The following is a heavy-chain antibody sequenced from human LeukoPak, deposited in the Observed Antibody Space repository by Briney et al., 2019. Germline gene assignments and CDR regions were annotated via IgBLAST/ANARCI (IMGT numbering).Heavy chain of an antibody. Sequence: SETLSLTCTVSGGSISSYYWSWIRQPPGKGLEWIGYIYYSGSTNYNPSLKSRVTISVDTSKNQFSLKLSSVTAADTAVYYCARLNDYGDYGGAFDIWGQGTMVTVSS. CDR3: ARLNDYGDYGGAFDI. CDR2: IYYSGST. D-gene: IGHD4-17*01. V-gene: IGHV4-59*01. CDR1: GGSISSYY. J-gene: IGHJ3*02.